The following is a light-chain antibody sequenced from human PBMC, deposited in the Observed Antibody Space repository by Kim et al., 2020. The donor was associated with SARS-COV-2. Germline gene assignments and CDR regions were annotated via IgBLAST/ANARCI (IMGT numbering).Light chain of an antibody. Sequence: IQLTQSPSSLSASVGDRVTITCRASQGINRYLAWYQQKPGKAPKLLIYAASTLQSGVPSRFSGSGSGTDFTLTISNLRPEDVATYYCQQLNSYPRGAFGGGTKVEI. V-gene: IGKV1-9*01. CDR3: QQLNSYPRGA. CDR2: AAS. J-gene: IGKJ4*01. CDR1: QGINRY.